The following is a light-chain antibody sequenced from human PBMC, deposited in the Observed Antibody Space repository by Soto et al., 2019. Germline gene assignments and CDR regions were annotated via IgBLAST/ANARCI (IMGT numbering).Light chain of an antibody. J-gene: IGKJ5*01. Sequence: DIVLTQSPGTLSLSPGERAALSCRASQSVSSSYLAWYQQKPGQAPRLLIYGASNRATGIADRFSGSGSGTDFTLTISSLEPEDFAVYYCQQRSNWPPITFGQGTRLEI. CDR3: QQRSNWPPIT. CDR1: QSVSSSY. CDR2: GAS. V-gene: IGKV3D-20*02.